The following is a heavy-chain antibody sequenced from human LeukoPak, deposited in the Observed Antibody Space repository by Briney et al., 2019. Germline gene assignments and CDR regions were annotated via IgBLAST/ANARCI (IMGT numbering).Heavy chain of an antibody. V-gene: IGHV4-34*01. CDR3: ARYAVVDAVYRYFDL. CDR2: INHSGST. CDR1: GRSFSGYY. D-gene: IGHD2-15*01. Sequence: PSETLSLTCAVYGRSFSGYYWSWIRQPPGKGLEWIGEINHSGSTNYNPSLKSRVTISVDTSKNQFSLKLSSVTAADTAVLSCARYAVVDAVYRYFDLWGRGTLVTVSS. J-gene: IGHJ2*01.